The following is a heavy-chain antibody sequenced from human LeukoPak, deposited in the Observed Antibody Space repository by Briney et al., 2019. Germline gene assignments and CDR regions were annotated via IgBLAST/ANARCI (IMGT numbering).Heavy chain of an antibody. Sequence: ASVKVSCKTSGYTFISYGITWVRQAPGQGLEWMGWISAYNGNTKYAQKLQGRVTITTDTSTSTAYMELRSLRSDDTAVYYCARSYSSSWNAFDMWGQGTVVTVSS. CDR3: ARSYSSSWNAFDM. D-gene: IGHD6-6*01. V-gene: IGHV1-18*01. CDR2: ISAYNGNT. J-gene: IGHJ3*02. CDR1: GYTFISYG.